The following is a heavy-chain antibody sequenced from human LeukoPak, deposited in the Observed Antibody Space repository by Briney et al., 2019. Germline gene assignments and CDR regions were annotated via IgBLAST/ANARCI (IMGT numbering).Heavy chain of an antibody. J-gene: IGHJ4*02. CDR3: ARGDWLSGYYYLLDY. D-gene: IGHD3-22*01. CDR2: INHIGTT. Sequence: SETLPLTCAVYGGSFSGYYWTWIRQPPGKGLEWIGEINHIGTTKFDPSLKSRITISVDTSKNQFSLKLSSVTAADTAVYYCARGDWLSGYYYLLDYWGQGALVTVSS. CDR1: GGSFSGYY. V-gene: IGHV4-34*01.